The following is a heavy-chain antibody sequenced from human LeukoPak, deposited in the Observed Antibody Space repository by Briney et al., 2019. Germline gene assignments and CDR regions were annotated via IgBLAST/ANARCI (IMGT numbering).Heavy chain of an antibody. CDR1: GYRFTNYW. CDR3: ARPRNFASGNSPFDY. J-gene: IGHJ4*02. CDR2: IYPDDSDT. Sequence: GESLKISCKGSGYRFTNYWIGWVRQMPGKGLECMGIIYPDDSDTRYSPSFQGQVTFSADKSISTAYLQWSSLKASDTAMYYCARPRNFASGNSPFDYWGQGTLVTVSS. V-gene: IGHV5-51*01. D-gene: IGHD3-10*01.